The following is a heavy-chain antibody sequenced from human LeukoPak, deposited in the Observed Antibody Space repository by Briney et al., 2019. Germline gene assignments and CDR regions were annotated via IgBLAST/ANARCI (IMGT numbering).Heavy chain of an antibody. Sequence: PGGSLRLSCAASGFTFSSYAMNWVRQAPGKGLEWVSSISSSSSYIYYADSVKGRFTISRDNAKNSLYLQMNSLRAEDTAVYYCARDGYCSGGSCYYDYYYGMDVWGQGTTVTVSS. CDR2: ISSSSSYI. V-gene: IGHV3-21*01. D-gene: IGHD2-15*01. J-gene: IGHJ6*02. CDR3: ARDGYCSGGSCYYDYYYGMDV. CDR1: GFTFSSYA.